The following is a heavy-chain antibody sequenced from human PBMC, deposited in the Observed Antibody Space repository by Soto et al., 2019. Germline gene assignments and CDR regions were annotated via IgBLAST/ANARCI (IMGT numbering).Heavy chain of an antibody. V-gene: IGHV4-34*01. CDR1: GGSFSGYY. D-gene: IGHD5-12*01. CDR2: INHSGST. CDR3: ARVRLHPGVARPRGYFDY. Sequence: SETLSLTCAVYGGSFSGYYWSWIRQPPGKGLEWIGEINHSGSTNYNPSLKSRVTISVDTSKNQFSLKLSSVTAADTAVYYCARVRLHPGVARPRGYFDYWGQGTLVTVSS. J-gene: IGHJ4*02.